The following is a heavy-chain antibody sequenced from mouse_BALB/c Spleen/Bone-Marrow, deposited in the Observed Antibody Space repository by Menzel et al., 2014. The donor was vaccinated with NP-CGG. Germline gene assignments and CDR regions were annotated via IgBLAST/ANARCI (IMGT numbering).Heavy chain of an antibody. CDR2: ISSGSSTI. CDR1: GFTFSSFG. V-gene: IGHV5-17*02. CDR3: ARSLLRLSYAMDY. Sequence: EVNVVESGGGLVQPGGSRKLSCAASGFTFSSFGMHWVRQAPEKGLEWVAYISSGSSTIYYADTVKGRFTISRDNPKNTLFLQMTSLRSEDTAMHYCARSLLRLSYAMDYWGQGTSVTVSS. D-gene: IGHD1-2*01. J-gene: IGHJ4*01.